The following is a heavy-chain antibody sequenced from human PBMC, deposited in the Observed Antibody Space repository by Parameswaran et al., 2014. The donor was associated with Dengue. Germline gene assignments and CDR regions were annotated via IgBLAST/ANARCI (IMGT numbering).Heavy chain of an antibody. V-gene: IGHV4-59*01. J-gene: IGHJ4*02. CDR3: ARGGNDYYYLYYFDY. Sequence: RWIRQPPGKGLEWIGYISYSGSTNYNASLKSRVTMSVDTSKNQFSLKLSSVTAADTAVYYCARGGNDYYYLYYFDYWGQGTLVTVSS. D-gene: IGHD3-22*01. CDR2: ISYSGST.